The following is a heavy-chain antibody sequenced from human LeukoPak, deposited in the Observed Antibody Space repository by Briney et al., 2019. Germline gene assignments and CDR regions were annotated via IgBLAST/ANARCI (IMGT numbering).Heavy chain of an antibody. D-gene: IGHD5/OR15-5a*01. CDR1: GFAFSNCA. J-gene: IGHJ6*03. V-gene: IGHV3-23*01. CDR2: ISSGGSI. CDR3: AKWVSVYYYYMDV. Sequence: PGGSLRLSCAASGFAFSNCAMSWVRQAPGKGLEWVSAISSGGSIYYADSVKGRFTISRDNSKNTLYLQLNSLRADDTAVYYCAKWVSVYYYYMDVWGKGTTVTVSS.